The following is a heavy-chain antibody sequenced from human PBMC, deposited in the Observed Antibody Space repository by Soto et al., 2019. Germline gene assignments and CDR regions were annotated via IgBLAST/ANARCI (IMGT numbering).Heavy chain of an antibody. CDR3: ARWGRYYVSSGYYFNLYAFDI. CDR2: IYYSGST. Sequence: SETLSITCTVSGGSISSYYWSWTRQPPGKGLEWIGYIYYSGSTNYNPSLKSRVTISVDTSKNQFSLKLSSVTAADTAVYYCARWGRYYVSSGYYFNLYAFDIWGQGTMVTVSS. CDR1: GGSISSYY. J-gene: IGHJ3*02. V-gene: IGHV4-59*01. D-gene: IGHD3-22*01.